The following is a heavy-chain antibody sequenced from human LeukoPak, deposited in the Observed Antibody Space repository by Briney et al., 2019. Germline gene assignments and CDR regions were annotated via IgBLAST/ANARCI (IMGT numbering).Heavy chain of an antibody. V-gene: IGHV1-69*13. J-gene: IGHJ6*02. Sequence: SVNVSCKASGGTFSIYAISWVRQAPGQGLEWMGGIIPIFGTANYAEKFRGRVTITADESTSTAYMELSSLRSEDTAVYYCASGVHCSSTSCLMHYDILTGYYGPGDYYYGMDVWGQGTTVTVSS. CDR2: IIPIFGTA. D-gene: IGHD3-9*01. CDR3: ASGVHCSSTSCLMHYDILTGYYGPGDYYYGMDV. CDR1: GGTFSIYA.